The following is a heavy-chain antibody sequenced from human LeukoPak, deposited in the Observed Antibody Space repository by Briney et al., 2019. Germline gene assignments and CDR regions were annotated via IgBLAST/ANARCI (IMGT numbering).Heavy chain of an antibody. CDR3: AREGRSLLWFGEK. V-gene: IGHV1-2*06. CDR2: INPNSGGT. Sequence: ASVKVSCKASEYIFTTDYIHWVRQAPGQGLEWMGRINPNSGGTNYAQKFQGRVTMTRDTPISTAYMELSRLRSDDTAVYYCAREGRSLLWFGEKWGQGTLVTVSS. CDR1: EYIFTTDY. D-gene: IGHD3-10*01. J-gene: IGHJ4*02.